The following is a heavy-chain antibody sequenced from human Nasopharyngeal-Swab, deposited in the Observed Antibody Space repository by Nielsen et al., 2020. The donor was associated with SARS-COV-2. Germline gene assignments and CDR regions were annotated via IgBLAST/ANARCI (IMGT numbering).Heavy chain of an antibody. J-gene: IGHJ4*02. CDR2: IKSETDGGTT. D-gene: IGHD3-16*01. Sequence: GESLKISCAASGFTFSDAWMSWVRQAPGKGLECVGRIKSETDGGTTDYAAPVKGRFTISRDDSKNTLHLQLNSLNTEDTAMYYCVTDFGGLWGQGTLVTVSS. V-gene: IGHV3-15*01. CDR3: VTDFGGL. CDR1: GFTFSDAW.